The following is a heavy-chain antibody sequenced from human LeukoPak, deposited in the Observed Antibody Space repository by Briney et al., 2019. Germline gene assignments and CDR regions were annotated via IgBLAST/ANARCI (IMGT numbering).Heavy chain of an antibody. D-gene: IGHD3-9*01. V-gene: IGHV3-7*05. CDR1: GFTLSSYW. CDR3: ARKSMVINDDILAGYFNWFDP. CDR2: INQEGSQK. Sequence: PGGSLRLSCAASGFTLSSYWMSWVRQAPGKGLQWVANINQEGSQKYYVDSVKGRFTISRDNAKNSLFLQMNSLRAEDTAVYYCARKSMVINDDILAGYFNWFDPWGQGTLVTVSS. J-gene: IGHJ5*02.